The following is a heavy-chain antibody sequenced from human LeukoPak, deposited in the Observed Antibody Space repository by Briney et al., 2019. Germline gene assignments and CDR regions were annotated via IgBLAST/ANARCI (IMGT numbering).Heavy chain of an antibody. CDR1: GYSISSGYY. CDR3: ARLSGTTGP. D-gene: IGHD4-17*01. J-gene: IGHJ5*02. CDR2: IYHSGST. Sequence: SETLSLTCAVSGYSISSGYYWGWIRQPPGKGLEWIGSIYHSGSTYYNPSLKSRVTISVDTSKNQFSLKLSSVTAADTAVYYCARLSGTTGPWGQGILVTVSS. V-gene: IGHV4-38-2*01.